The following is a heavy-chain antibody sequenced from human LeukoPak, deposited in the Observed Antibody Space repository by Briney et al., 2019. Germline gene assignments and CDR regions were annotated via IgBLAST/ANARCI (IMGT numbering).Heavy chain of an antibody. V-gene: IGHV4-61*02. D-gene: IGHD6-13*01. CDR1: GGSISSGSNY. CDR3: ASGIAAAGRKARIDY. Sequence: SETLSLTCTASGGSISSGSNYWSWLRQPAGKGLESLGRIYTSGRTNYNPSLKSRVTISVDTSKNQLSLKLSSVTAADTAVYYCASGIAAAGRKARIDYWGQGTLVTVSS. J-gene: IGHJ4*02. CDR2: IYTSGRT.